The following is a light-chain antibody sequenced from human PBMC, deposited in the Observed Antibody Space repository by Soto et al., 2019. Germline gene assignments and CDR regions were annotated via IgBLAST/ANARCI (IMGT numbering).Light chain of an antibody. Sequence: QSALTQPASVSGSPGQSITISCTGTSSDVGGYNYVSWYQQHPGKAPKLMIYEVSNRPSGVSNRFSGSKSGNTASLTISGLQAEDEADYYCSSYTSSSTWGFCGGTKLTVL. V-gene: IGLV2-14*01. CDR2: EVS. J-gene: IGLJ3*02. CDR3: SSYTSSSTWG. CDR1: SSDVGGYNY.